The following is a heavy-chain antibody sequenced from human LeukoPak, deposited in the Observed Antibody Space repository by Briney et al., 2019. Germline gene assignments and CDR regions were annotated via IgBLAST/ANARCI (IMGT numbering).Heavy chain of an antibody. V-gene: IGHV3-30-3*01. CDR2: ISYDGSNK. D-gene: IGHD1-20*01. J-gene: IGHJ3*02. Sequence: PGRSLRLSCAASGFTFSSYAMHWVRQAPGKGLEWVAVISYDGSNKYYADSVKGRFTISRDNSKNTLYLQMNSLRAEDTAVYYCARDHPGITGTYAHAFDIWGQGTMVTVSS. CDR3: ARDHPGITGTYAHAFDI. CDR1: GFTFSSYA.